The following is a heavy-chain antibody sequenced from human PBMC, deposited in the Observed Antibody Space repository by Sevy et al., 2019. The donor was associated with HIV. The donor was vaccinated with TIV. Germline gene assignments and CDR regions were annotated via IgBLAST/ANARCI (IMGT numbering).Heavy chain of an antibody. CDR1: GGSISSYY. Sequence: SETLSLTCTVSGGSISSYYWSWIRQPPGKGLEWIGYIYYSGSTNYNPSLKSRVTISVDTSKNQFPLKLSSVTAADTAVYYCARESYYDSSGYVNDAFDIWGQGTMVTVSS. J-gene: IGHJ3*02. D-gene: IGHD3-22*01. CDR2: IYYSGST. V-gene: IGHV4-59*01. CDR3: ARESYYDSSGYVNDAFDI.